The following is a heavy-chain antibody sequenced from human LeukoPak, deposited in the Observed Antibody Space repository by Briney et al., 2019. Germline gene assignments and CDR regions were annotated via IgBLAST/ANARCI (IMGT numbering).Heavy chain of an antibody. CDR1: GYTFTSHH. V-gene: IGHV1-2*02. CDR2: INPNSGGT. Sequence: GASVKVSCKASGYTFTSHHIHWVRQAPGQGLEWMGWINPNSGGTNYAQKFQGRVTMTRDTSISTAYMELSRLRSDDTAVYYCARDGITMVRGEFDPWGQGTLVTVSS. CDR3: ARDGITMVRGEFDP. D-gene: IGHD3-10*01. J-gene: IGHJ5*02.